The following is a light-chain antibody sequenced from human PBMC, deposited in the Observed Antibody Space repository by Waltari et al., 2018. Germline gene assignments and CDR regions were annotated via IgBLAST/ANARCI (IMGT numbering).Light chain of an antibody. J-gene: IGLJ3*02. V-gene: IGLV3-19*01. CDR1: SLTRYS. Sequence: SFELTQDPPVSVALGHTVRLTCQGDSLTRYSASWYQQRPGQAPILVLYGQNNRPSGIPDRFSGSNSGNTADLIITGAQEEDEADYYCHSRDTSSTRLFGGGTRLTV. CDR2: GQN. CDR3: HSRDTSSTRL.